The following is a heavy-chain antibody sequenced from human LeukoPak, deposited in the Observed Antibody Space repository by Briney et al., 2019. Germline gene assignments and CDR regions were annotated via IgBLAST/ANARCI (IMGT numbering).Heavy chain of an antibody. Sequence: SETLSLTCTVSGVSISSYYWSWIRQPPGKGLEWIGYIFYSGNTIYNPSLRSRVTMSAGTSKNHFSLRLRSVTAADTAVYYCARLAAISGSDYPDDWGQGTLVTVP. CDR2: IFYSGNT. D-gene: IGHD1-26*01. J-gene: IGHJ4*02. CDR3: ARLAAISGSDYPDD. V-gene: IGHV4-59*08. CDR1: GVSISSYY.